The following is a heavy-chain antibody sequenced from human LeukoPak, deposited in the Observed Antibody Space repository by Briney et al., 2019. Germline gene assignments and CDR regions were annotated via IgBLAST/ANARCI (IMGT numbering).Heavy chain of an antibody. J-gene: IGHJ4*02. Sequence: PGGSLRLSCGASGFTFSNYGMHWVRQAPGKGLEYVSAISSNGGSTYYANSVKGRFTISRDNSKYTLYLQMGSLRAEDMAVYYCARAPGTYYDYWGQGTLVTVSS. V-gene: IGHV3-64*01. D-gene: IGHD3-10*01. CDR2: ISSNGGST. CDR1: GFTFSNYG. CDR3: ARAPGTYYDY.